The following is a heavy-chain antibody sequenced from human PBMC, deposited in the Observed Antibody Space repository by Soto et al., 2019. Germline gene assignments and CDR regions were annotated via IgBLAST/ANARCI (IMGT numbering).Heavy chain of an antibody. J-gene: IGHJ6*02. Sequence: SETLSLTCPVSGGSISSSIYYWGWIRQPPGKGLEWIGSIYYSGSTYYNPSLKSRVTISVDTSKNQFSLKLSSVTAADTAVYYCARVHSTVTTKYYYYYGMDVWGQGTTVTVSS. CDR1: GGSISSSIYY. CDR3: ARVHSTVTTKYYYYYGMDV. V-gene: IGHV4-39*01. CDR2: IYYSGST. D-gene: IGHD4-17*01.